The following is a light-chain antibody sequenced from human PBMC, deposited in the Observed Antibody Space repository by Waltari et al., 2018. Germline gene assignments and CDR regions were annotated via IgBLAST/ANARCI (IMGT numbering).Light chain of an antibody. CDR2: AVT. Sequence: QSALTQLRSVSGSPGQSVTISCTGTGRDVGAYNYVSWYQQHPGKAPKLVIYAVTKLPSGVPARFSGSRSGNSASLTISGLQAEDEADYYCCSYAGTWVFGGGTKLTVL. V-gene: IGLV2-11*01. CDR3: CSYAGTWV. CDR1: GRDVGAYNY. J-gene: IGLJ3*02.